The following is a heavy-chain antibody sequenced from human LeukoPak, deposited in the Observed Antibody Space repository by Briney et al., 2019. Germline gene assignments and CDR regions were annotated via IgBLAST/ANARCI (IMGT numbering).Heavy chain of an antibody. CDR2: MNPNSGNT. CDR1: GYTFTSYD. Sequence: GASVKVSCKASGYTFTSYDINWVRQATGQGLEWMGWMNPNSGNTGYAQKFQGRVTVTRNTSIGTAYMELSSLGSEDTAVYYCARGSYYYDSSGYYLSPHSDYWGQGTLVTVSS. V-gene: IGHV1-8*01. D-gene: IGHD3-22*01. J-gene: IGHJ4*02. CDR3: ARGSYYYDSSGYYLSPHSDY.